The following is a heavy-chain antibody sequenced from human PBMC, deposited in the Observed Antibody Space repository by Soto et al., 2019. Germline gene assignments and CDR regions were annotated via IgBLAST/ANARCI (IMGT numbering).Heavy chain of an antibody. CDR1: GFTFSSCA. Sequence: PGGSLRLSCAASGFTFSSCAMGWVRQAPGKGLEWVSDIIDSGASTYYADSVKGRFTISRDNSKSTLYLQMNSLRAEDTALYYCAKGRSYYYYYGVDVSGQGTTVTVSS. J-gene: IGHJ6*02. CDR2: IIDSGAST. V-gene: IGHV3-23*01. CDR3: AKGRSYYYYYGVDV.